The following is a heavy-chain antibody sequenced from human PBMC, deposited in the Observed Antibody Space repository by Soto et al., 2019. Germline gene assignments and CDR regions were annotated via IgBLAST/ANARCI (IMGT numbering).Heavy chain of an antibody. D-gene: IGHD2-2*01. CDR2: ISSDGSNE. CDR1: GFTFSSYG. Sequence: GGSLRLSCAASGFTFSSYGMHWVRQAPGKGLEWVAVISSDGSNEYYADSVKGRFTISRDNSKITLYLQVNSLRAEDTAVYYCAKDQGYIVVVPPAHPPLWFDPWGQGTLVTVSS. CDR3: AKDQGYIVVVPPAHPPLWFDP. V-gene: IGHV3-30*18. J-gene: IGHJ5*02.